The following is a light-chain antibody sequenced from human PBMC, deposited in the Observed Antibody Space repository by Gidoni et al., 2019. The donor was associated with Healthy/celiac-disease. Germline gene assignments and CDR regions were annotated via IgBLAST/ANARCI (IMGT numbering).Light chain of an antibody. J-gene: IGLJ2*01. Sequence: QSALTQPASVSGSPGQSITISCTGGSSDVGRYDLVSWYQVHHGKGPKLVIYEVRKRPSGVSYRFSASKSGNTASLRISGLQAEDEADYYCCSYAGRDTLIFGGGTKLTVL. CDR1: SSDVGRYDL. CDR3: CSYAGRDTLI. V-gene: IGLV2-23*02. CDR2: EVR.